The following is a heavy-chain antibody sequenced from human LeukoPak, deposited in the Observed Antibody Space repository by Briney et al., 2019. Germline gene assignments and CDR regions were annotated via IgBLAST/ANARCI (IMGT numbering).Heavy chain of an antibody. J-gene: IGHJ2*01. V-gene: IGHV1-18*01. CDR1: GYPFASYG. CDR3: ARDHGGKVDRYFDV. D-gene: IGHD4-23*01. CDR2: ISAYKGNT. Sequence: ASVKVSCKASGYPFASYGISWVRQAPGQGLEWMGWISAYKGNTNYAQKFQGRVTMTTDTSTSTGYMELRSLRSDDTAVYYCARDHGGKVDRYFDVWGRGTLVTVSS.